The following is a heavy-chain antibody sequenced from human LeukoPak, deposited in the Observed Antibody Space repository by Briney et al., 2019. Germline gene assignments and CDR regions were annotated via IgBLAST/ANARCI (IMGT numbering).Heavy chain of an antibody. CDR2: IYYNGST. Sequence: SETLSLTCSVSGASITSSPYYWGWIRQPPGKGLEWIGSIYYNGSTYYDPSLKSRVTMSADTAKNQFSLQLTSVTAADTAVYYCARVTEWNDFDYWGQGTLVTVSS. V-gene: IGHV4-39*07. CDR3: ARVTEWNDFDY. J-gene: IGHJ4*02. D-gene: IGHD1-1*01. CDR1: GASITSSPYY.